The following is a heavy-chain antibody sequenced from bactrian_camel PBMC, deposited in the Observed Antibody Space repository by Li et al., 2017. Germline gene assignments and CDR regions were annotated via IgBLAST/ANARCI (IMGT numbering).Heavy chain of an antibody. Sequence: QVQLVESGGGSVQAGGSLLLSCAVSRYSARDRCMAWFRQAPGKEREEVAMLNCDGATSYSDSVKGRFTISRDNAKNTLYLQMNSLKPEDTGTYYCAVGGRFCSTDHPALFHYWAQGTQVTVS. CDR1: RYSARDRC. CDR3: AVGGRFCSTDHPALFHY. D-gene: IGHD5*01. CDR2: LNCDGAT. J-gene: IGHJ4*01. V-gene: IGHV3S53*01.